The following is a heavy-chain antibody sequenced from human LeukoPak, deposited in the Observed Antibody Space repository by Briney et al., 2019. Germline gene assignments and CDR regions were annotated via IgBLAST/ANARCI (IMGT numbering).Heavy chain of an antibody. CDR2: ISGSGDTT. Sequence: PGGSLRLSCAASGFTFSTFATSWVRQAPGKGLEYVSSISGSGDTTYYEDSVKGLFTVSRDNSQNTVFLQMNSLRAEDTAMYYCVGYYDSRGYNFLNYWGQGTLVTVSS. V-gene: IGHV3-23*01. D-gene: IGHD3-22*01. CDR1: GFTFSTFA. CDR3: VGYYDSRGYNFLNY. J-gene: IGHJ4*02.